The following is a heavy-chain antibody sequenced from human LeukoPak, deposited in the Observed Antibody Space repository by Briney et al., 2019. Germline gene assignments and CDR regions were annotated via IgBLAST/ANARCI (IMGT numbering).Heavy chain of an antibody. CDR2: ISGGAAST. Sequence: GGSLRLSCAASEFTFSSYAMSWVRQAPGKGLEWVSTISGGAASTYYADSVKGRFTISRDNDKNSLYLQMNSLRAEDTAVYYCATSPVYSYGHPYYFDYWGQGTLVTVSS. CDR1: EFTFSSYA. D-gene: IGHD5-18*01. J-gene: IGHJ4*02. V-gene: IGHV3-23*01. CDR3: ATSPVYSYGHPYYFDY.